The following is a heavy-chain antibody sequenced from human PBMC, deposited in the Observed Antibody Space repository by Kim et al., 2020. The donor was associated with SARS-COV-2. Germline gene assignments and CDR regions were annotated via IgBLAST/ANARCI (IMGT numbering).Heavy chain of an antibody. CDR1: GFTFSSYA. CDR2: ISGSGGST. V-gene: IGHV3-23*01. J-gene: IGHJ6*02. D-gene: IGHD2-15*01. Sequence: GGSLRLSCAASGFTFSSYAMSWVRQAPGKGLEWVSAISGSGGSTYYADSVKGRFTISRDNSKNTLYLQMNSLRAEDTAVYYCAKDPNIVVVVAATTGMDVWGQGTTVTVSS. CDR3: AKDPNIVVVVAATTGMDV.